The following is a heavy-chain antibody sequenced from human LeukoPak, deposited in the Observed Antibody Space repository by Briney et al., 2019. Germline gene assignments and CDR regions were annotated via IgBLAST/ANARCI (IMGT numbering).Heavy chain of an antibody. J-gene: IGHJ1*01. D-gene: IGHD6-19*01. CDR3: AIAVAGEYFQH. Sequence: ASVKVSCKAFEYTFIGYYIHWVRQAPGQGPEWMGWINPNSGGTIYAQRFQGRVTMTRDTSISTAYMELSRLRSDDTAVYYCAIAVAGEYFQHWGQGTLVTVSS. CDR2: INPNSGGT. CDR1: EYTFIGYY. V-gene: IGHV1-2*02.